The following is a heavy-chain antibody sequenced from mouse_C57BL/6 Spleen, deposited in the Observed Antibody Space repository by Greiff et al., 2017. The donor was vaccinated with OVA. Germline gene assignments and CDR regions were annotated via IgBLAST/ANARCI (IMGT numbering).Heavy chain of an antibody. Sequence: VKLVESGPGLVQPSQSLSITCTVSGFSLTSYGVHWVRQSPGKGLEWLGVIWSGGSTDYNAAFISRLSISKDNSKSQVFFKMNSQQADDTSRYYCARRYYYGSVDYWGQGTTLTVYS. CDR3: ARRYYYGSVDY. V-gene: IGHV2-2*01. D-gene: IGHD1-1*01. CDR2: IWSGGST. J-gene: IGHJ2*01. CDR1: GFSLTSYG.